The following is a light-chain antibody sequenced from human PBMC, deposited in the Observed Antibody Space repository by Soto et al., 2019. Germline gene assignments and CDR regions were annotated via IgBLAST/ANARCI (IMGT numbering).Light chain of an antibody. CDR2: GAS. V-gene: IGKV3-20*01. Sequence: EIVLTQSPGTLSVSPGERATLSCRASQSISSNYLAWYQQKPGQAPSLLIYGASSRATGIPDRFSGSGSGTDFTLTSSRLEPEDSAIYYCQQHASWTFGQGTNLEIK. CDR1: QSISSNY. J-gene: IGKJ1*01. CDR3: QQHASWT.